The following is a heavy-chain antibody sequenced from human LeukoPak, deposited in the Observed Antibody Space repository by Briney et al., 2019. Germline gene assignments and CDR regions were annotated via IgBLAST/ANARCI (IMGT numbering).Heavy chain of an antibody. CDR2: IYYSGST. J-gene: IGHJ5*02. V-gene: IGHV4-39*01. CDR1: GGSISSSSDY. D-gene: IGHD3-10*01. Sequence: SETLSLTRTVSGGSISSSSDYWGWIRQPPGKGLEWIGSIYYSGSTYYNPSLKSRVTISVDTSKNQFSLKLSSVTAADTAVYYCARHEVKAAWFGHSVGWFDPWGQGTLVTVSS. CDR3: ARHEVKAAWFGHSVGWFDP.